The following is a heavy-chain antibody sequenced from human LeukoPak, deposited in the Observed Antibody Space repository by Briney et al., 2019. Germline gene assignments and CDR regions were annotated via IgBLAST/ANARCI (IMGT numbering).Heavy chain of an antibody. CDR2: IYHSGST. CDR1: GGSISSSNW. J-gene: IGHJ4*02. V-gene: IGHV4-4*02. CDR3: ARGFCSGGSCPTFDY. D-gene: IGHD2-15*01. Sequence: SGTLSLTCAVSGGSISSSNWWSWVRQPPGKGLEWIGEIYHSGSTNYNPSLKSRVTISGDTSKNQFSLKLSSVTAADTAVYYCARGFCSGGSCPTFDYWGQGTLVTVSS.